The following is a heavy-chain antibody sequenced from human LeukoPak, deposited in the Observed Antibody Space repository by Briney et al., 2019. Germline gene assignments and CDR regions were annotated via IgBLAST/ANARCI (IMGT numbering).Heavy chain of an antibody. CDR3: AKDLHSSGWTLFDY. V-gene: IGHV3-30*18. J-gene: IGHJ4*01. Sequence: PGVSLRLSCAASGFTFSSYGRHWVRQAPGKGLEWVAVISYDGSNKYYADSVKGRFTISRDNSKNTLYLQMNSLRAEDTAVYYCAKDLHSSGWTLFDYWGQGTLVTVSS. CDR2: ISYDGSNK. D-gene: IGHD6-19*01. CDR1: GFTFSSYG.